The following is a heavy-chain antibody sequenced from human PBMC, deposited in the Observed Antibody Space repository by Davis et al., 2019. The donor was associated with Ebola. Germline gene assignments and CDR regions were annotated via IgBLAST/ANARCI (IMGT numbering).Heavy chain of an antibody. CDR2: ISAYNGNT. J-gene: IGHJ6*04. CDR1: GYTFTSYG. V-gene: IGHV1-18*04. D-gene: IGHD5-12*01. CDR3: ASSDSGYDRRGYYYNGMDV. Sequence: ASVKVSCKASGYTFTSYGISWVRQAPGQGLEWMGWISAYNGNTNYAQKLQGRVTMTTDTSTSTAYMELRSLRSDDTAVYYCASSDSGYDRRGYYYNGMDVWGKRTTVTVSS.